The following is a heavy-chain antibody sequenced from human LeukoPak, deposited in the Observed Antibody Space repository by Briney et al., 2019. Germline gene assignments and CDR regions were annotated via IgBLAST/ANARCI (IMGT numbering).Heavy chain of an antibody. J-gene: IGHJ6*03. D-gene: IGHD3-3*01. V-gene: IGHV1-2*02. CDR1: GYTFSGYY. CDR2: INPNSGGT. CDR3: ARDGGIREYDFWSGSLAYYYYYYMDV. Sequence: ASVKVSCKASGYTFSGYYIHWVRQAPGQGLEWMGWINPNSGGTNYAQKFQGRVTMTRDTSVSTAYMELSRLRSDDTGVYYCARDGGIREYDFWSGSLAYYYYYYMDVWGKGTTVTVSS.